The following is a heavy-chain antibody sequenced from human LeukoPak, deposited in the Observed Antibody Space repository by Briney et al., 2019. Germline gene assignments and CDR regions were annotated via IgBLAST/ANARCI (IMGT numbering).Heavy chain of an antibody. CDR1: GFIVSYSY. J-gene: IGHJ3*02. V-gene: IGHV3-7*01. CDR3: ARDLAGPPQEAFDI. CDR2: IHQDGSEK. Sequence: GGSLRLSCTASGFIVSYSYMSWVRQAPGKGLEWVANIHQDGSEKHYVDSVTGRFTISRDITKNSLYLQMNSLRVDDTAVYYCARDLAGPPQEAFDIWGQGIMVIVSS.